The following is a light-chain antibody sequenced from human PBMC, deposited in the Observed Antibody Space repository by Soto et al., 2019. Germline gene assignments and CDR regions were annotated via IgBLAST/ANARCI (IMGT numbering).Light chain of an antibody. V-gene: IGLV8-61*01. CDR1: SGSVSTSYY. CDR2: STN. Sequence: QTVVTQEPSFSVSPGGTVTLTCGLSSGSVSTSYYPSWYQQTPGQAPRTLIYSTNTRSSGVPDRFSGSILGNKAALTITGAQADDESDYYCVLYMGSGFHVVFGGGTKLTVL. J-gene: IGLJ2*01. CDR3: VLYMGSGFHVV.